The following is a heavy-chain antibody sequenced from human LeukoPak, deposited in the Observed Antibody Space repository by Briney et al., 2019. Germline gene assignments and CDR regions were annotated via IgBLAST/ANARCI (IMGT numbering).Heavy chain of an antibody. CDR3: ARDEPTYYYGSGSPDY. D-gene: IGHD3-10*01. V-gene: IGHV3-30*03. CDR2: ISYDGSNK. J-gene: IGHJ4*02. CDR1: GFTFSSYG. Sequence: GGSLRLSCAASGFTFSSYGMHWVRQAPGKGLEWVAVISYDGSNKYYADSVKGRFTISRDNSKNTLYLQMNSLRAEDTAVYYCARDEPTYYYGSGSPDYWGQGTLVTVSS.